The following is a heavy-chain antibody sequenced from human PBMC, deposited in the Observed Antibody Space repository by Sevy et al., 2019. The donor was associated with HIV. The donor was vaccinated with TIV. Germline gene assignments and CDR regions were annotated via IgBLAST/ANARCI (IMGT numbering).Heavy chain of an antibody. CDR2: ISSTGNTI. J-gene: IGHJ4*02. V-gene: IGHV3-21*01. CDR3: ARFYDY. Sequence: GGSLRLSCANSGFTFNIYSMNWVRQAPGKGLEWVSSISSTGNTIYYADSVRGRFTVSRDNAENSLYLQMDSLRAEDTAVYYCARFYDYWGQGTLVTVSS. CDR1: GFTFNIYS.